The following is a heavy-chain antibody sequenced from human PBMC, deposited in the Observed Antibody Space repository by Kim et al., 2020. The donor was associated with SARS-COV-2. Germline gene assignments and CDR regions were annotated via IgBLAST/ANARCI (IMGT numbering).Heavy chain of an antibody. V-gene: IGHV1-18*01. CDR3: ARDSLGDYGDYGGKMGY. Sequence: ASVKVSCKASGYTFTSYGISWVRQAPGQGLEWMGWISAYNGNTNYAQKLQGRATMTTDTSTSTAYMELRSLRSDDTAVYYCARDSLGDYGDYGGKMGYWGQGTLVTVSS. CDR2: ISAYNGNT. D-gene: IGHD4-17*01. CDR1: GYTFTSYG. J-gene: IGHJ4*02.